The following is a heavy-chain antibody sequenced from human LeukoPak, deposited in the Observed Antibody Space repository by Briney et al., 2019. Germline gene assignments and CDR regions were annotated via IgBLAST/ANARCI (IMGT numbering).Heavy chain of an antibody. V-gene: IGHV4-59*01. D-gene: IGHD3-22*01. CDR2: IYYSGST. CDR3: ARDSPGYYDSSGYRRYYYYGMDV. J-gene: IGHJ6*02. CDR1: GGSISTYY. Sequence: SETLSLTCTVSGGSISTYYWSWIRQPPGKGLEWIGYIYYSGSTSYNPSLKSRVTISADTSKNQFSLKLRSVTAADTAVYYCARDSPGYYDSSGYRRYYYYGMDVWGQGTTVTVSS.